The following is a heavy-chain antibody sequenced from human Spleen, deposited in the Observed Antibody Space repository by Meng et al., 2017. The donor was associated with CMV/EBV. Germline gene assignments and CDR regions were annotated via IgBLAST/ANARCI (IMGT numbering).Heavy chain of an antibody. J-gene: IGHJ4*02. V-gene: IGHV1-18*01. CDR3: ARDRATRAYHFDY. Sequence: CKASGYPFTSYGISWVRQAPGQGLEWMGWISAYNNNINYAQNLQGRVTMTTDTSTNTAYMELRGLRSDDTAVYYCARDRATRAYHFDYWGQGTLVTVSS. CDR1: GYPFTSYG. CDR2: ISAYNNNI. D-gene: IGHD2-15*01.